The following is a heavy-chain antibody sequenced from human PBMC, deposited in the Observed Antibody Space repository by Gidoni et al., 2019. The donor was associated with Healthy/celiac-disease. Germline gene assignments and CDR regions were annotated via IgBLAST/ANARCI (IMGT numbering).Heavy chain of an antibody. J-gene: IGHJ4*02. CDR1: GFTFSSYA. CDR2: ISGSGGST. D-gene: IGHD2-2*01. V-gene: IGHV3-23*01. Sequence: EVQLLESGGGLVQPGGSLRLSCAASGFTFSSYAMSWVRQAPGKGLEWVSAISGSGGSTYYADSVKCRFTISRDNSKNTLYLQMNSLRAEDTAVYYCARKPPLGYCSSTSCYPDYWGQGTLVTVSS. CDR3: ARKPPLGYCSSTSCYPDY.